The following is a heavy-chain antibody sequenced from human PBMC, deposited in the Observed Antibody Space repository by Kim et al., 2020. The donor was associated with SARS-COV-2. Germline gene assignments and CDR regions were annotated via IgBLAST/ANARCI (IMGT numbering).Heavy chain of an antibody. CDR2: ISWDGDNI. V-gene: IGHV3-43*01. CDR1: GFTFDDYT. D-gene: IGHD3-10*01. CDR3: ARGSRGRGMDV. J-gene: IGHJ6*02. Sequence: GGSLRLSCAASGFTFDDYTMHWVRQAPGKGLEWVSLISWDGDNIYYADSMKGRFTISRDNSKNSLYLQMNSLRTEDTALYYCARGSRGRGMDVWGQGTTVTVSS.